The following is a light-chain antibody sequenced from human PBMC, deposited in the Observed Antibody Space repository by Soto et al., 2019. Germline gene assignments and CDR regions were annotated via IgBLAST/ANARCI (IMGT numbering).Light chain of an antibody. CDR1: QSISSW. J-gene: IGKJ2*01. CDR2: DAF. V-gene: IGKV1-5*01. Sequence: DIQMTQSPSTLSASVGDRVTITCRASQSISSWSAWYQQKPGKAPKLLIYDAFSLQSGVPSRFSGGGSGTEFTLTISSLQPDDFATYYCQQYDSYPYTFGQGTKLEIK. CDR3: QQYDSYPYT.